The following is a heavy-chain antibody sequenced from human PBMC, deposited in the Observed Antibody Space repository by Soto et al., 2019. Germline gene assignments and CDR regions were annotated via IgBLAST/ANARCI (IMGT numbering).Heavy chain of an antibody. CDR3: ARDSYYDILTGYYLYYYGMDV. D-gene: IGHD3-9*01. Sequence: GGSLRLSCAASGFTFSSYWMSWVRQAPGKGLEWVANIKQDGSEKYYVDSVKGRFTISRDNAKNSLYLQMNSLRAEDTAVYYCARDSYYDILTGYYLYYYGMDVWGQGTTVTVSS. V-gene: IGHV3-7*01. J-gene: IGHJ6*02. CDR1: GFTFSSYW. CDR2: IKQDGSEK.